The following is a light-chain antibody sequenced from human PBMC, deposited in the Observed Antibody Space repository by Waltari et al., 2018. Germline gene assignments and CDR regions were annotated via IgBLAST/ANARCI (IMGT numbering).Light chain of an antibody. CDR3: LLSYSGARHVV. V-gene: IGLV7-46*01. Sequence: QAVVTQEPSLTVSPGGTVTLTCGSSTGAVTSGHYPYWFQQKPGQAPRTLMYDTSNKHSGPPARFSGSLLGGKAAMTRSGAQPEDEAEYYCLLSYSGARHVVFGGGTKLTVL. J-gene: IGLJ2*01. CDR1: TGAVTSGHY. CDR2: DTS.